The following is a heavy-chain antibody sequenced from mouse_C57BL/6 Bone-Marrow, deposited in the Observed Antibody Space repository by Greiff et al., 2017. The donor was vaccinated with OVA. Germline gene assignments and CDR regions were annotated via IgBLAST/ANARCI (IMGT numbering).Heavy chain of an antibody. Sequence: VKLQQPGAELVKPGASVKLSCKASGYTFTSYWMQWVKQRPGQGLEWIGEIDPSDSYTNYNQKFKGKATLTVDTSSSTAYMQLSSLTSEDSAVYYCARSYYLYFDYWGQGTTLTVSS. CDR3: ARSYYLYFDY. CDR2: IDPSDSYT. V-gene: IGHV1-50*01. J-gene: IGHJ2*01. CDR1: GYTFTSYW. D-gene: IGHD2-10*01.